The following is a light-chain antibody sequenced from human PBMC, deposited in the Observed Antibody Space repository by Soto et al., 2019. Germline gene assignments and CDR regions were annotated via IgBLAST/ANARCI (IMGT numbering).Light chain of an antibody. CDR1: QRVLYSSSNKNY. J-gene: IGKJ1*01. V-gene: IGKV4-1*01. Sequence: DIVMTQSPDSLAVSLGERATINCKSSQRVLYSSSNKNYLAWYQQKPGQPPKLLIYWSSTRESGVPDRFSGSGSGTDFTLSISSLQAEDVAVYYCQKYCSSPWKFGQGTKVEIK. CDR2: WSS. CDR3: QKYCSSPWK.